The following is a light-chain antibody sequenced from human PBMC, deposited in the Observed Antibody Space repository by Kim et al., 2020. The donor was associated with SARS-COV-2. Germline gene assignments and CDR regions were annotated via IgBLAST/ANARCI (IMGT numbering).Light chain of an antibody. CDR2: AAS. Sequence: EIVLTQSPGTLSLSPGERATLSCRASQSVNNAYLAWYQQKPGQAPRLLIYAASSRATGIPDRFSGSGSGTDITLTINTLEPEDFAVYYCQQYGDSPRSFGQGTKLEI. V-gene: IGKV3-20*01. CDR3: QQYGDSPRS. CDR1: QSVNNAY. J-gene: IGKJ2*03.